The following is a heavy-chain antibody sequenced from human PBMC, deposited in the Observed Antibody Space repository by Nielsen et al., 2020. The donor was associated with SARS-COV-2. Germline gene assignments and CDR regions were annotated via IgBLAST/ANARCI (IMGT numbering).Heavy chain of an antibody. D-gene: IGHD3/OR15-3a*01. Sequence: ASLKDSCKASAYTFTTYYIHWVRQAPGQGLQWMGRVNPYSGGTTYAQKFQGTVTMTSDASISTVYMELTSDDTAVYYCARARATIFGLVMSYGMDVWGQGTTVAVSS. V-gene: IGHV1-2*06. CDR3: ARARATIFGLVMSYGMDV. CDR2: VNPYSGGT. CDR1: AYTFTTYY. J-gene: IGHJ6*02.